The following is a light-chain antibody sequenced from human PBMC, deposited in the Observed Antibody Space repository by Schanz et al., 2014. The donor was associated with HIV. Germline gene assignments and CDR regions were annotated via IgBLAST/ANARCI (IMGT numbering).Light chain of an antibody. CDR3: SSYTSSSPYV. V-gene: IGLV2-14*01. CDR1: TSDIGNHDF. J-gene: IGLJ1*01. CDR2: EVS. Sequence: QSALTQPPSASGSPGQSVTISCTGTTSDIGNHDFVSWYQQHPGKAPKLMIYEVSERPSGVSNRFSGSKSGNTASLTISGLQAEDEADYYCSSYTSSSPYVFGTGTKLTVL.